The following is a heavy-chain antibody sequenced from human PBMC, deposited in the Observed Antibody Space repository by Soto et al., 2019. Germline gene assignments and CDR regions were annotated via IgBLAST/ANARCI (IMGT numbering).Heavy chain of an antibody. V-gene: IGHV4-61*01. J-gene: IGHJ5*02. Sequence: QVQLQESGPGLVKPSEILSLTCTVSGESVKSGSYYWNWIRQPPGKGLEWIGYIHYSGNTRYNPAPKSRVARSLDTSKNQFSPKVTSGTAADTAVYYCATHATWSPGRFDPWGQGTQVPVSS. D-gene: IGHD2-2*01. CDR3: ATHATWSPGRFDP. CDR1: GESVKSGSYY. CDR2: IHYSGNT.